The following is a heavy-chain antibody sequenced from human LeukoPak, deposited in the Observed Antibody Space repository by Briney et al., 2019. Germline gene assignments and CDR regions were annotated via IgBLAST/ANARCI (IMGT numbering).Heavy chain of an antibody. J-gene: IGHJ4*02. D-gene: IGHD3-3*01. CDR3: ASRLLGVVNDY. Sequence: AXXKVSCKASGYTFTGYYMHWVRQAPGQGLEWMGRINPNSGGTNYAQKFQGRVTMTRDTSISTAYMELSRLRSDDTAVYYCASRLLGVVNDYWGQGTLVTVSS. CDR2: INPNSGGT. V-gene: IGHV1-2*06. CDR1: GYTFTGYY.